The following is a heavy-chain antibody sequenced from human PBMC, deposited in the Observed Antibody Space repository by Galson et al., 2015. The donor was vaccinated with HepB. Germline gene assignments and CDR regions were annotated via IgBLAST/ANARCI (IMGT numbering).Heavy chain of an antibody. CDR3: AKRSYYDSSGYSYFDY. D-gene: IGHD3-22*01. CDR1: DFTFSTYA. V-gene: IGHV3-30*07. Sequence: SLRLSCADSDFTFSTYAMHWVRQAPGKGLEWVAFISNRGKNKYYADSVKGRFTISRDNSKNTVYLELNSLRAEDTAMYYCAKRSYYDSSGYSYFDYWGQGTLVTVSS. J-gene: IGHJ4*02. CDR2: ISNRGKNK.